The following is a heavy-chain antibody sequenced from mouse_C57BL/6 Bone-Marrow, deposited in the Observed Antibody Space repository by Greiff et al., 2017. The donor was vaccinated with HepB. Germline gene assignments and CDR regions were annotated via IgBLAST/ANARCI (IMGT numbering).Heavy chain of an antibody. Sequence: EVMLVESGGGLVQSGRSLRLSCATSGFTFSDFYMEWVRQSPGKGLEWIAASRNKANDYTTEYSASVKGRFIVSIATSQSIIYLQMNALRADDTAMYYCTRDDPGYYSSYAMDYWGQGTAVTVSS. V-gene: IGHV7-1*01. CDR1: GFTFSDFY. D-gene: IGHD2-5*01. J-gene: IGHJ4*01. CDR2: SRNKANDYTT. CDR3: TRDDPGYYSSYAMDY.